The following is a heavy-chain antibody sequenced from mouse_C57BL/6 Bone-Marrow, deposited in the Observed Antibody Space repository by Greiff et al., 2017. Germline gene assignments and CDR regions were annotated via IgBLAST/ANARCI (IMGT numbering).Heavy chain of an antibody. J-gene: IGHJ2*01. V-gene: IGHV1-64*01. CDR3: ASEILRSFDY. Sequence: QVQLQQPGAELVKPGASVKLSCKASGYTFTSYWMHWVKQRPGQGLEWIGMIHPNSGSTNYTEKFKSKATLTVDKSSSTAYMQLSSLTSEDSAVYYCASEILRSFDYWGQGTTLTVSS. CDR1: GYTFTSYW. CDR2: IHPNSGST. D-gene: IGHD1-1*01.